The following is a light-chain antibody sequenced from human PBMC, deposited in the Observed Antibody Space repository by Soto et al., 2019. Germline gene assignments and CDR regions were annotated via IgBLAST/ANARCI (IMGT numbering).Light chain of an antibody. Sequence: IKMSQSLSALSATEGDRVTITCRASQSISTSLAWYQQKPVKAPKLLIYDAFSLESWVPSRFSGSGSWTEFTLTNCSLQPDDFATYYCQQYNSYPLTSCGRTKV. V-gene: IGKV1-5*01. CDR2: DAF. CDR3: QQYNSYPLT. J-gene: IGKJ4*01. CDR1: QSISTS.